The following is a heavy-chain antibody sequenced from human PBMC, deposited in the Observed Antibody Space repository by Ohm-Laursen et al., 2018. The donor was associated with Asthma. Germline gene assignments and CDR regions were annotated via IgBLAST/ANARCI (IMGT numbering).Heavy chain of an antibody. Sequence: SLRLSCTASGFTFSSYAMSWVRQAPGKGLEWVSAISGSGGSTYYADSVKGRFTISRDNSKNTLYLQMNSLRAEDTAVYYCAKFHYYDSSGYYYWGQGTLVTVSS. D-gene: IGHD3-22*01. V-gene: IGHV3-23*01. J-gene: IGHJ4*02. CDR3: AKFHYYDSSGYYY. CDR2: ISGSGGST. CDR1: GFTFSSYA.